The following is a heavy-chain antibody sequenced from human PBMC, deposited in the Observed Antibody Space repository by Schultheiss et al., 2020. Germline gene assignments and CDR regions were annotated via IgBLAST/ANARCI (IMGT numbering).Heavy chain of an antibody. D-gene: IGHD5-18*01. Sequence: GESLKISCKGSGYSFTSYWIGWVRQMPGKGLEWMGIIYPGDSDTRYSPSFQGQVTISADKSISTAYLQWSSLKASDTAMYYCARQLGQLWPSVRYYGMDVWGKGTTVTVAS. CDR2: IYPGDSDT. CDR1: GYSFTSYW. V-gene: IGHV5-51*01. J-gene: IGHJ6*04. CDR3: ARQLGQLWPSVRYYGMDV.